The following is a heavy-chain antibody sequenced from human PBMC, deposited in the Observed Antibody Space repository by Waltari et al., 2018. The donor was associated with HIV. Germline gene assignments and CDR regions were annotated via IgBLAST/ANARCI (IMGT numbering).Heavy chain of an antibody. CDR2: IYDSGST. Sequence: QLQLQESGPGLVKPSETLSLTCTVSGGSISSSSYYWGWIRQPPGKGLEWIGNIYDSGSTYYSPSLKSRVTMSVDTSKNQFSLKLSSVTAADTAVYYCARLEIDNSGYYYDDHWGQGTLVTVSS. CDR3: ARLEIDNSGYYYDDH. J-gene: IGHJ4*02. V-gene: IGHV4-39*01. D-gene: IGHD3-22*01. CDR1: GGSISSSSYY.